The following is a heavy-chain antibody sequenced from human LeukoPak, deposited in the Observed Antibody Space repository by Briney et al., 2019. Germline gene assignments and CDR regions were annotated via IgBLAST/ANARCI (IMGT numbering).Heavy chain of an antibody. CDR1: GFTFSGHW. J-gene: IGHJ3*02. CDR3: AKDAIKNIVVVPAAITAFDI. CDR2: INERGTDS. V-gene: IGHV3-74*03. D-gene: IGHD2-2*01. Sequence: HSGGSLRLSCTASGFTFSGHWIHWVRQAPGMGLVWVSRINERGTDSMYAESVKGRFTISRDNAKNTVYLQMNSLRAEDTAVYYCAKDAIKNIVVVPAAITAFDIWGQGTMVTVSS.